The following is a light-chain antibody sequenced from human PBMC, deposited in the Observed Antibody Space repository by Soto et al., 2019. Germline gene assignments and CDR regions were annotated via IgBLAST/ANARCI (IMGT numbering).Light chain of an antibody. Sequence: QSVLTQPASVSGSPGQWITISCTGTSSDVGGYNYVSWYQQHPGKAPKLMIYEVSNRPSGDADRCSGSKSGSTSSLTISGLQADDEADYYCCSYTGSSTPYVFGSGTKVTVL. CDR1: SSDVGGYNY. CDR2: EVS. J-gene: IGLJ1*01. CDR3: CSYTGSSTPYV. V-gene: IGLV2-14*03.